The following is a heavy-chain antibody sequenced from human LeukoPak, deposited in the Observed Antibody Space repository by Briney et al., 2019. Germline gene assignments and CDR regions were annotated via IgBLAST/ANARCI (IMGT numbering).Heavy chain of an antibody. V-gene: IGHV3-74*01. D-gene: IGHD1-26*01. Sequence: PGGSLRLSCAASGFTFTRYWMHWVRQALGRGLVWVSRINTDGSSTAYADSVKGRFTISRDNAKNTVYLQMNSLRAEDTAVYYCARVQNEWQLLPGFDYWGQGTLVTVSS. CDR3: ARVQNEWQLLPGFDY. J-gene: IGHJ4*02. CDR1: GFTFTRYW. CDR2: INTDGSST.